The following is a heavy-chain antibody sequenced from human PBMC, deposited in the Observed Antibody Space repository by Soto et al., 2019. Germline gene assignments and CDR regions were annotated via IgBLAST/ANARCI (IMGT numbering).Heavy chain of an antibody. CDR1: GGSISSGGYS. CDR2: IYHSGGT. D-gene: IGHD3-3*01. CDR3: ASSKLPVRYYDFWSGSYGMDV. Sequence: TLSLTCAVSGGSISSGGYSWSWIRQPPGKGLEWIGYIYHSGGTYYNPSLKSRVTISVDRSKNQFSLKLSSVTAADTAVYYCASSKLPVRYYDFWSGSYGMDVWGQGTTVTVSS. J-gene: IGHJ6*02. V-gene: IGHV4-30-2*01.